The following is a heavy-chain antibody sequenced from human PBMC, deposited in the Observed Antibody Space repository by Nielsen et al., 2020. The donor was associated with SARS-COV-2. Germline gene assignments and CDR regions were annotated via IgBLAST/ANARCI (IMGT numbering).Heavy chain of an antibody. D-gene: IGHD4-17*01. J-gene: IGHJ4*02. CDR1: GFTFSSYS. CDR3: ARAYGDYEYRIDY. V-gene: IGHV3-21*01. Sequence: GGSLRLSCAASGFTFSSYSMNWVRQAPGKGLEWVSSISSSSSYIYYADSVKGRFTISRDNAKNSLYLQMNSLRAEDTAVYYCARAYGDYEYRIDYWGQGTLVTVSS. CDR2: ISSSSSYI.